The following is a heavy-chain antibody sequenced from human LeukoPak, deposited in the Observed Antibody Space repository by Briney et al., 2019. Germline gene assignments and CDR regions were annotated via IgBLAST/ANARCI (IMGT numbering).Heavy chain of an antibody. CDR3: ARSYSSSTDLLDY. Sequence: SETLSLTCTVSGGSISSYYWSWIRQPPGKGLEWIGYIYYSGRTNYNPSLKSRVTISVDTSKNQFSLKLSSVTAADTAVYYCARSYSSSTDLLDYWGQGTLVTVSS. CDR1: GGSISSYY. J-gene: IGHJ4*02. CDR2: IYYSGRT. D-gene: IGHD6-13*01. V-gene: IGHV4-59*01.